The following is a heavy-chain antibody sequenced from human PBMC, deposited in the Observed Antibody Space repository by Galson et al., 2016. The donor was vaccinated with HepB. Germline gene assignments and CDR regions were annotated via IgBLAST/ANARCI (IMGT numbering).Heavy chain of an antibody. D-gene: IGHD1-14*01. CDR1: GFVFSNYG. CDR3: TKQVAEGGIGDT. CDR2: LSYNGLNQ. Sequence: SLRLSCAASGFVFSNYGMHWVRQAPGKGLEWVAGLSYNGLNQHYPDSLMGRFTISRDNSKSIMYLQMDSLRPDDTAVYYCTKQVAEGGIGDTWGQGTVVTVAS. V-gene: IGHV3-30*18. J-gene: IGHJ5*02.